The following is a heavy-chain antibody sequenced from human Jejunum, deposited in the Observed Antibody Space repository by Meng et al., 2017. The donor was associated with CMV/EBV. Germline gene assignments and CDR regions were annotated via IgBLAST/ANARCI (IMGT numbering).Heavy chain of an antibody. V-gene: IGHV3-11*06. CDR3: ARTVATSHNYYFVQ. D-gene: IGHD5-12*01. CDR2: ISGSSHDT. Sequence: VQLGDSGRDLVNPVRCLRLSRAASGFTFSDHYMNWIRQAPGKGLEWLSYISGSSHDTNYADSVKGRFTISRDNAKNTMYLQMNSLGVEDTAVFYCARTVATSHNYYFVQWGQGTLVTVSS. J-gene: IGHJ4*02. CDR1: GFTFSDHY.